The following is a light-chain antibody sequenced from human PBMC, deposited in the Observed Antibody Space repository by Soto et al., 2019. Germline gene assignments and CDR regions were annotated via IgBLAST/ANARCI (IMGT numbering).Light chain of an antibody. CDR2: DVS. CDR1: SSDVGTYNY. V-gene: IGLV2-14*03. J-gene: IGLJ1*01. Sequence: QSALTQPASVSGSPGQSITISCTGTSSDVGTYNYVSWYQQHPGKAPKLMIYDVSYRPSGVSNRFSGSKSGNTASLTISGLQTEDEADYYCSSYTDSRPYVFGTGTKLTVL. CDR3: SSYTDSRPYV.